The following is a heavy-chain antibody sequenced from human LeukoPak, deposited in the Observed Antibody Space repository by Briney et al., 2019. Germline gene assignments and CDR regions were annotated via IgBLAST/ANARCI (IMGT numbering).Heavy chain of an antibody. D-gene: IGHD2-15*01. J-gene: IGHJ6*02. CDR1: GYTFNSFG. V-gene: IGHV1-18*01. CDR3: ARDTVMMVGSYYYGKDV. CDR2: ISAYDGNT. Sequence: ASVKVSCKASGYTFNSFGISWVRQAPGQGLEWMGWISAYDGNTHHPEKLQGRLTMTTDTPTSTAYMELRSLRSDDTAIYYCARDTVMMVGSYYYGKDVWGQGTTVTVSS.